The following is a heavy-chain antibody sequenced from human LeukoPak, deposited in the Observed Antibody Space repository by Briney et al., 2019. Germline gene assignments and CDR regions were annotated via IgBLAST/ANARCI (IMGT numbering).Heavy chain of an antibody. V-gene: IGHV3-15*01. CDR3: ATDGYCSGGSCYSYDN. CDR2: SKSKTDGGTT. J-gene: IGHJ4*02. CDR1: GFSFSHAW. D-gene: IGHD2-15*01. Sequence: GGSLRLSCAASGFSFSHAWMNWVRQAPGKGLEWVGRSKSKTDGGTTDYGAPVKGRFSISRDDSKNTLYLQMNSLKTEDTAVYYCATDGYCSGGSCYSYDNWGQGTLVTVSS.